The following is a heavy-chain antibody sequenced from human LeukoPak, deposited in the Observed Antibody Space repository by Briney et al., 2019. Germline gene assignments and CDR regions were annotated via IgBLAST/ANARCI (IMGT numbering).Heavy chain of an antibody. V-gene: IGHV4-31*03. J-gene: IGHJ4*02. CDR1: GGSISSGGYY. D-gene: IGHD4-23*01. CDR2: IYYSGST. CDR3: ARHTSYGGNSAFGD. Sequence: SETLSLTCTVSGGSISSGGYYWSWIRQHPGKGLEWIGYIYYSGSTYYNPSLKSRVTISVDTSKNQFSLKLSSVTAADTAVYYCARHTSYGGNSAFGDWGQGTLVTVSS.